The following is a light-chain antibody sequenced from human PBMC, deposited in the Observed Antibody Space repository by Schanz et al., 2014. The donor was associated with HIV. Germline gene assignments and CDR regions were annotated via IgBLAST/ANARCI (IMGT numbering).Light chain of an antibody. V-gene: IGLV2-14*01. CDR2: EVS. CDR1: SSDVGGYDY. Sequence: QSALTQPASVSGSPGQSITISCTGDSSDVGGYDYVSWYQQHPGKAPKLMIYEVSKRPSGVPDRFSGSKSGNTASLTVSGLQAEDEADYHCSSFTSSNTWVFGGGTKLTVL. CDR3: SSFTSSNTWV. J-gene: IGLJ3*02.